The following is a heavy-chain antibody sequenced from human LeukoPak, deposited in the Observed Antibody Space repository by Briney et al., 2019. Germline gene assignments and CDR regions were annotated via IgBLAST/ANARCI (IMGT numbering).Heavy chain of an antibody. CDR1: GYTSTDHY. D-gene: IGHD2-21*01. J-gene: IGHJ5*01. CDR3: AIPGPSNTRGPRRFFDT. Sequence: VKISCKTSGYTSTDHYIHWVKHAHGKWLEWMGRVDPENGDTEYAGKFQGRVTITADTPADTVYMQLSSLRSDDTAVFYCAIPGPSNTRGPRRFFDTWGQGTLVTVSS. CDR2: VDPENGDT. V-gene: IGHV1-69-2*01.